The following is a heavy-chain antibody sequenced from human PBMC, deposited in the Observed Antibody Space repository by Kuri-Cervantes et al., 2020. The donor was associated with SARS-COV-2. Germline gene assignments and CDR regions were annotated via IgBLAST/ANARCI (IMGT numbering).Heavy chain of an antibody. J-gene: IGHJ4*02. CDR3: ARAYCSGGSCYFPPYY. CDR1: GFTFSSYG. V-gene: IGHV3-33*01. Sequence: GESLKISCAASGFTFSSYGMHWVRQAPGRGLEWVAVIWYDGSNKYYADSVKGRFTISRDNSKNTLYRQMNSLRAEDTAVYYCARAYCSGGSCYFPPYYWGQGTLVTVSS. CDR2: IWYDGSNK. D-gene: IGHD2-15*01.